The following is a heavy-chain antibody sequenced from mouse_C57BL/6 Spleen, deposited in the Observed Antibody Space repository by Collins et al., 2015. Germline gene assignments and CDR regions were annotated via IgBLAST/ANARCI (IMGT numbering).Heavy chain of an antibody. CDR2: ISYDGSN. Sequence: DVQLQESGPGSEPSQSLSLTCSVTDYSITSDYYWNWIRQFPGNKLEWMGYISYDGSNNYNPSLKNRISITRDTSKNQFFLKLNSVITEDTAAYYCARGMITTAMDYWGQGTSVTVSS. CDR1: DYSITSDYY. J-gene: IGHJ4*01. D-gene: IGHD2-4*01. V-gene: IGHV3-6*02. CDR3: ARGMITTAMDY.